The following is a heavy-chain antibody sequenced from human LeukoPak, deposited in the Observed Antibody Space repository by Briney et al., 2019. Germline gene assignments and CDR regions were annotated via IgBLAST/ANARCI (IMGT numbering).Heavy chain of an antibody. CDR2: INAGNGNT. V-gene: IGHV1-3*01. CDR3: AGEAPGVGALSY. D-gene: IGHD1-26*01. J-gene: IGHJ4*02. Sequence: ASVEVSCKASGYTFTSYAMHWVRQAPGQRLEWMGWINAGNGNTKYSQKFQGRVTITRDTSASTAYMELSSLRSEDTAVYYCAGEAPGVGALSYWGQGTLVTVSS. CDR1: GYTFTSYA.